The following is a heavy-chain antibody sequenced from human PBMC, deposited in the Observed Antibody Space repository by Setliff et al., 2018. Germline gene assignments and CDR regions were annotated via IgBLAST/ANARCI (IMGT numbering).Heavy chain of an antibody. D-gene: IGHD3-22*01. J-gene: IGHJ5*02. Sequence: ETLSLTCTVSGGSISSSSYYWGWIRQPPGKGLEWIGSIYYSGSSNYNPSLKSRVTISVDTSKNQFSLRLSSVTAADTAVYYCARAAKYDSSGYYGFWFDPWGQGNLVTVS. V-gene: IGHV4-39*07. CDR2: IYYSGSS. CDR3: ARAAKYDSSGYYGFWFDP. CDR1: GGSISSSSYY.